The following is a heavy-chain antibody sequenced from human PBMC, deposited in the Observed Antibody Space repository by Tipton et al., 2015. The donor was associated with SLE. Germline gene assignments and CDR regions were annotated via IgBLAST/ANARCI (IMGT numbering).Heavy chain of an antibody. CDR1: GGSISSHY. D-gene: IGHD2-15*01. Sequence: TLSLTCTVSGGSISSHYWSWIRQPPGKGLEWIGYIYNSGSTNYNPSLKSRVTISVDTSKNQFSLKLSSVTAADTAVYYCARGGRGGSPLGAFDIWSQGTLVTIT. V-gene: IGHV4-59*11. J-gene: IGHJ3*02. CDR3: ARGGRGGSPLGAFDI. CDR2: IYNSGST.